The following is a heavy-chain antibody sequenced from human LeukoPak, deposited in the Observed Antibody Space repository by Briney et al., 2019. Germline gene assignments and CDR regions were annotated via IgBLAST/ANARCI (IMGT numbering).Heavy chain of an antibody. Sequence: PSETLSLTCTVSGGSISSSSYYWGWIRQPPGKGLEWIGSICYSGSTYYNPSLKSRVTISVDTSKNQFSLKLSSVTAADTAVYYCARRYYDSSGPRFDYWGQGTLVTVSS. D-gene: IGHD3-22*01. CDR3: ARRYYDSSGPRFDY. CDR1: GGSISSSSYY. V-gene: IGHV4-39*01. J-gene: IGHJ4*02. CDR2: ICYSGST.